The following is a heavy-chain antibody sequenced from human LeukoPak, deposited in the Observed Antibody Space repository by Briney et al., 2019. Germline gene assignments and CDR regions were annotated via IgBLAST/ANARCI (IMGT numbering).Heavy chain of an antibody. CDR2: INHSGST. Sequence: PSETLSLTCAVYGGSFSGYYWSWIRQPPGKGLEWIGEINHSGSTNYNPSLKSRVTISVDTSKNQFSLKLSSVTAADTAVYYCARHHSGQGDYWGQGTLVTVSS. V-gene: IGHV4-34*01. J-gene: IGHJ4*02. CDR1: GGSFSGYY. CDR3: ARHHSGQGDY. D-gene: IGHD5-12*01.